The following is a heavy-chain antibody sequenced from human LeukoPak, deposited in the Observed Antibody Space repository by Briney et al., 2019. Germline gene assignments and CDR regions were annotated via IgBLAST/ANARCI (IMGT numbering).Heavy chain of an antibody. CDR1: GFTVSSNY. V-gene: IGHV3-23*01. D-gene: IGHD5-18*01. Sequence: PGGSLRLSCAASGFTVSSNYMSWVRQAPGKGLEWVSAISGSGGSTYYADSVKGRFTISRDNSKNTLYLQMNSLRAEDTAVYYCAKERYSRFDYWGQGTLVTVSS. CDR2: ISGSGGST. CDR3: AKERYSRFDY. J-gene: IGHJ4*02.